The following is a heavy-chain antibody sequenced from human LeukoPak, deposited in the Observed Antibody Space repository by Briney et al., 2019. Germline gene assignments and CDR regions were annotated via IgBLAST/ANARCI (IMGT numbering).Heavy chain of an antibody. CDR3: ARGRYSSSSYYYYYMDV. Sequence: SETLSLTCAVYGGSFSGYYWSWIRQPPGKGLEWIGEINHSGSTNYNPSLKSRVTISVDTSKNQFSLKLSSATAADTAVYYCARGRYSSSSYYYYYMDVWGKGTTVTVSS. D-gene: IGHD6-6*01. J-gene: IGHJ6*03. CDR1: GGSFSGYY. CDR2: INHSGST. V-gene: IGHV4-34*01.